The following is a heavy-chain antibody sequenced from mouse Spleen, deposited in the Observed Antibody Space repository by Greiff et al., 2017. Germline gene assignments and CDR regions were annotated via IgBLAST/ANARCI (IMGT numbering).Heavy chain of an antibody. V-gene: IGHV1-42*01. Sequence: EVKLQESGPELVKPGASVKISCKASGYSFTGYYMNWVKQSPEKSLEWIGEINPSTGGTTYNQKFKAKATLTVDKSSSTAYMQLKSLTSEDSAVYYCARDGGAYWGQGTLVTVSA. D-gene: IGHD2-3*01. CDR2: INPSTGGT. CDR3: ARDGGAY. CDR1: GYSFTGYY. J-gene: IGHJ3*01.